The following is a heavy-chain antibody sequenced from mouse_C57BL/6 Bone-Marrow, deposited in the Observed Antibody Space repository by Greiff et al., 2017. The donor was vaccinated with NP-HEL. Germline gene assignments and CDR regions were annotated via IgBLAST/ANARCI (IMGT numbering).Heavy chain of an antibody. V-gene: IGHV15-2*01. CDR2: ILPSIGRT. Sequence: QVQLKESGSELRSPGSSVKLSCKDFDSEVFPIAYMSWVRQKPGHGFEWIGGILPSIGRTIYGEKFEDKATLDADTLSNTAYLELNSLTSEDSAIYYCARNLYGSSSYYYAMDYWGQGTSVTVSS. CDR1: DSEVFPIAY. CDR3: ARNLYGSSSYYYAMDY. J-gene: IGHJ4*01. D-gene: IGHD1-1*01.